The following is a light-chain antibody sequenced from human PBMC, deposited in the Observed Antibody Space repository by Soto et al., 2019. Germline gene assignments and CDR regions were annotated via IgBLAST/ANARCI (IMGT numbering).Light chain of an antibody. J-gene: IGKJ5*01. CDR3: QQRTNWPSST. CDR2: DAS. V-gene: IGKV3-11*01. Sequence: VVLTQSPATLSLSPGERATLSCRASQSVRTYLAWYQQKPGQVPRLLIHDASSRATGIPARFSGSGSGTDFTLTISSLEPEDFAVYYCQQRTNWPSSTFGQGTRLEIK. CDR1: QSVRTY.